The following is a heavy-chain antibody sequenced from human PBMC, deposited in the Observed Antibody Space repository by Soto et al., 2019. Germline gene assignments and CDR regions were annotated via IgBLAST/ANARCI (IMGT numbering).Heavy chain of an antibody. V-gene: IGHV1-46*01. CDR2: MNPSGGST. D-gene: IGHD3-3*01. CDR3: ARPYYDFWSGRPEDGLDV. J-gene: IGHJ6*02. Sequence: GESLKISCKGSAYTFIRYYIHWVRQAPGQGLEWMGIMNPSGGSTSYAQKFQGRVTMTRDTSTSTVYMELSSLGSDDTAVYYCARPYYDFWSGRPEDGLDVWGQGTTVTVSS. CDR1: AYTFIRYY.